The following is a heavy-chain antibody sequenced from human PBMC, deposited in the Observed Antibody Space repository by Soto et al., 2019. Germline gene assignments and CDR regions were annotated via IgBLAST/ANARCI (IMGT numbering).Heavy chain of an antibody. J-gene: IGHJ6*02. CDR2: LYWDDDE. D-gene: IGHD3-10*01. CDR1: GFSLNTGGVG. V-gene: IGHV2-5*02. CDR3: VRNWRYYGGDFYYGMDA. Sequence: ITLKESGPTLVKPTQTLTLTCTFSGFSLNTGGVGVGWVRQPRGKAMEWLALLYWDDDERYRPSLRSRPKITKDTINNQVVLTMTNMAPEDTATYYCVRNWRYYGGDFYYGMDAWGQGTTVTVSS.